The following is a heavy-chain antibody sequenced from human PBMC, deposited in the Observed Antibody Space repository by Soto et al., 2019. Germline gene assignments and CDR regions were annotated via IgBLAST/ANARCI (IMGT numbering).Heavy chain of an antibody. CDR3: ARDVGVTIFGVVKENWFGP. Sequence: SETLSLTCTVSGGSISSYYWSWIRQPPGKGLEWIGYIYYSGSTNYNPSLKSRVTISVDTSKNQFSLKLSSVTAADTAVYYCARDVGVTIFGVVKENWFGPWGQGTLGTVSS. CDR1: GGSISSYY. D-gene: IGHD3-3*01. CDR2: IYYSGST. V-gene: IGHV4-59*01. J-gene: IGHJ5*02.